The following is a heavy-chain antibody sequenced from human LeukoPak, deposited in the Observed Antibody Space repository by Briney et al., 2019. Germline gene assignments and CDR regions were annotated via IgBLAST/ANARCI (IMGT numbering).Heavy chain of an antibody. CDR2: INWNGGST. CDR1: GFTFDDYG. V-gene: IGHV3-20*04. D-gene: IGHD3-22*01. Sequence: GGSLRLSCAASGFTFDDYGMSWVRQAPGKGLEWVSGINWNGGSTGYADSVKGRFTISRDNAKNSLYLQMNSLRAEDTALYYCARDYDSSGYSDAFDIWGPRDNGHRLV. CDR3: ARDYDSSGYSDAFDI. J-gene: IGHJ3*02.